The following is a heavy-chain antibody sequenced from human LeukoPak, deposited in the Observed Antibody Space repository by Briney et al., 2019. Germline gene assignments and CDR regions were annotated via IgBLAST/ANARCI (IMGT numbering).Heavy chain of an antibody. D-gene: IGHD2-15*01. CDR1: GYTFTSYA. CDR2: TNAGNGNT. V-gene: IGHV1-3*01. Sequence: ASVKVSCKASGYTFTSYAMHWVRQAPGQRLEWMGWTNAGNGNTKYSQKFQGRVTITRDTSASTAYMELGSLRSEDTAVYYCARMVVAATEPYYYYYGMDVWGKGTTVTVSS. CDR3: ARMVVAATEPYYYYYGMDV. J-gene: IGHJ6*04.